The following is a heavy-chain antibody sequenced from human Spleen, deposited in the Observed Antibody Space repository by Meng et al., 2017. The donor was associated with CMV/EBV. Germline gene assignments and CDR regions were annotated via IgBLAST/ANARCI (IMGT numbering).Heavy chain of an antibody. D-gene: IGHD1-7*01. CDR3: ARDSGTGLD. V-gene: IGHV4-39*07. J-gene: IGHJ4*02. CDR1: GGSLSGYY. Sequence: SETLSLTCAVYGGSLSGYYWGWIRQPPGKGLEWIGSIYYSGSTYYNPSLKSRVTISVDTSKNQFSLKLSSVTAADTAVYYCARDSGTGLDWGQGTLVTVSS. CDR2: IYYSGST.